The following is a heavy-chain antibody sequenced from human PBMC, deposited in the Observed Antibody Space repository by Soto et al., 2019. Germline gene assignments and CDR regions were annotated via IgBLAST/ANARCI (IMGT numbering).Heavy chain of an antibody. CDR3: ARDGDPGYSFWSGPLGGGRFDP. V-gene: IGHV1-69*11. D-gene: IGHD3-3*01. CDR2: IVPLLGTA. Sequence: QVQLVQSGAEVKEPGSSVNVSCKTSGATFGNTAVTWVRQAPGQGLEWIGGIVPLLGTANYAQKLRGRVTITEAESTSTAYTELSSLRTDDTAVYYCARDGDPGYSFWSGPLGGGRFDPWGQGTLVTVSS. J-gene: IGHJ5*02. CDR1: GATFGNTA.